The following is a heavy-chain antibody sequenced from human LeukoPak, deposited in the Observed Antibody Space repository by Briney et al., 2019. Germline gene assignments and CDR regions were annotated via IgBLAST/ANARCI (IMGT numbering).Heavy chain of an antibody. V-gene: IGHV4-4*07. Sequence: SETLSLTCTVSGGSIGSFYRSWIRQPAGKGLEWIGRIYSSGSTDYNSSLKSRVTMSVDTSNNQFSLKLSSVAAADSAIYYCARDLPSFYFGSGNMFDPWGQGTLVTVSS. CDR2: IYSSGST. J-gene: IGHJ5*02. CDR1: GGSIGSFY. D-gene: IGHD3-10*01. CDR3: ARDLPSFYFGSGNMFDP.